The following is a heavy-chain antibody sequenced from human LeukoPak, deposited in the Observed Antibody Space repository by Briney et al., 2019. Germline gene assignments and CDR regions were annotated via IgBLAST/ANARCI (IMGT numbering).Heavy chain of an antibody. D-gene: IGHD2-2*01. Sequence: KPSQTLSLTCTVSGGSISSGGYYWSWIRQHPGKGLEWIGYIYYSGSTYYNPSLKSRVTISVDTSKNQFSLKLSSVTAADTAVYYCARNPSQLLASWFDPWGQGTLVTVSS. CDR3: ARNPSQLLASWFDP. CDR2: IYYSGST. J-gene: IGHJ5*02. V-gene: IGHV4-31*03. CDR1: GGSISSGGYY.